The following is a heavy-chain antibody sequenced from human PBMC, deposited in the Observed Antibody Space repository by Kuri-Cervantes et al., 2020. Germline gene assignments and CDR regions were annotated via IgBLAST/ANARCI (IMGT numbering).Heavy chain of an antibody. Sequence: ASVKVSCKASGYTFTSYDIYWVRQATGQGLEWMGWVSAYNGNTNYAQKLQGRVTMTTDTSTSTAYMELRSLRSDDTAVYYCARVVDTAIGGWFDPWGQGTLVTVSS. V-gene: IGHV1-18*01. CDR2: VSAYNGNT. D-gene: IGHD5-18*01. CDR3: ARVVDTAIGGWFDP. J-gene: IGHJ5*02. CDR1: GYTFTSYD.